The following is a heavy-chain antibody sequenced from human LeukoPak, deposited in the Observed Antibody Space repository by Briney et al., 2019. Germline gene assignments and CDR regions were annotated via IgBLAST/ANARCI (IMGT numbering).Heavy chain of an antibody. CDR3: ARGRGDKGRYDILTLFDY. J-gene: IGHJ4*02. CDR1: GGSFSGYY. V-gene: IGHV4-34*01. Sequence: SETLPLTCAVYGGSFSGYYWSWIRQPPGKGLEWIGEINHSGSTNYNPSLKSRVTISVDTSKNQFSLKLSSVTAADTAVYYCARGRGDKGRYDILTLFDYWGQGTLVTVSS. CDR2: INHSGST. D-gene: IGHD3-9*01.